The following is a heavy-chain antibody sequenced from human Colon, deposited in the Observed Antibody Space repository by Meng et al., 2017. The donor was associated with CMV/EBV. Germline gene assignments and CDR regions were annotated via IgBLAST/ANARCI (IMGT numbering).Heavy chain of an antibody. Sequence: SETLSLTCTVSGGSITSTSYYWDWIRQPPGKGREWIGSVYYTGATEYKPSLKSRVSISVDTSKNQISLTLSSVTAADSAVYYCARQGANYYGSGGRIDYWGQGTLVTVSS. CDR1: GGSITSTSYY. J-gene: IGHJ4*02. V-gene: IGHV4-39*07. CDR3: ARQGANYYGSGGRIDY. D-gene: IGHD3-10*01. CDR2: VYYTGAT.